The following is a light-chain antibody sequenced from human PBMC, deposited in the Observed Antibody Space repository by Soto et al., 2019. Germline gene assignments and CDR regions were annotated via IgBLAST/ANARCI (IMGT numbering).Light chain of an antibody. CDR2: DTS. Sequence: DIQMTQSASSLSASVGDRVTITCQASQVISNYLNWYQQKPGQTPRLLIYDTSTRATGVPARFSGSRSGPEFTLTINSLQSEDFAIYYCQPYNNGPLTFGGGTKVESK. J-gene: IGKJ4*01. V-gene: IGKV1-33*01. CDR3: QPYNNGPLT. CDR1: QVISNY.